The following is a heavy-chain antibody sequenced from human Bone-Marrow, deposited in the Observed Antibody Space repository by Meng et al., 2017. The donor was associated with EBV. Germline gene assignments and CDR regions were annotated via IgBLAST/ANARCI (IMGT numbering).Heavy chain of an antibody. D-gene: IGHD3-16*02. CDR2: ISGSSYI. Sequence: EVQLVESGGGLVKPGGSLRLSCSASGFTFCSYTMNWVRQAPGKGLEWVSSISGSSYIYYADSVKGRFTISRDNAKNSLYLQMNSLRAEDTAVYYCARASQYDSVWGSYRYFDWFDPWGQGTLVTVSA. CDR1: GFTFCSYT. V-gene: IGHV3-21*01. CDR3: ARASQYDSVWGSYRYFDWFDP. J-gene: IGHJ5*02.